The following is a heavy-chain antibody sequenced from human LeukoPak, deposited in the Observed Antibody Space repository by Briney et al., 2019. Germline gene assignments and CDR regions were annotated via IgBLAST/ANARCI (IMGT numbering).Heavy chain of an antibody. CDR1: GFRFDGYG. D-gene: IGHD2-2*01. J-gene: IGHJ6*03. V-gene: IGHV3-20*04. CDR2: INWDGAST. CDR3: GRVYCSTTSCYDYYDYYMDV. Sequence: PGGSLRLSCAASGFRFDGYGMSWVRHVPGKGLEWVSGINWDGASTDYADSVKGRFTISRDNVKNFLYLQMNSLRVEDTALYFCGRVYCSTTSCYDYYDYYMDVWGKGTTVTVSS.